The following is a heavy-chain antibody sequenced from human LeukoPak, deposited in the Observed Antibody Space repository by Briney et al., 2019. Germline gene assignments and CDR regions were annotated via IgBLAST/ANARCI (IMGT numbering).Heavy chain of an antibody. J-gene: IGHJ6*02. V-gene: IGHV4-30-4*01. D-gene: IGHD2-15*01. CDR1: GGSISSGDYY. CDR2: IYYSGST. Sequence: SETLSLTCTVSGGSISSGDYYWSWIRQPPGKGLEWIGYIYYSGSTYYNPSLKSRVTISVDTSKNQFSLKLSSVTAADTAVYYCARAPCSGGSCYSLYYYYGMDVWAKGPRSPSP. CDR3: ARAPCSGGSCYSLYYYYGMDV.